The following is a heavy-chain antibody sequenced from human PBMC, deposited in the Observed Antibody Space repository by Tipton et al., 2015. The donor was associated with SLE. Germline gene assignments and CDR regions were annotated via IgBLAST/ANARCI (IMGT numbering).Heavy chain of an antibody. J-gene: IGHJ2*01. CDR2: INHSGTT. CDR1: GGPFSGYF. V-gene: IGHV4-34*01. D-gene: IGHD7-27*01. CDR3: ARGNWGSFPYSFIDL. Sequence: TLSLTCGVHGGPFSGYFWSWIRQPPGKGLEWIGEINHSGTTNYNPSLESRVTRSVDTSRHQFSLKLTSGSAADTAVYYRARGNWGSFPYSFIDLWGRGTRVTVSS.